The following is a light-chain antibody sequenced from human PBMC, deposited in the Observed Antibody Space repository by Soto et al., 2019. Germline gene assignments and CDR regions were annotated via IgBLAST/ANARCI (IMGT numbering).Light chain of an antibody. CDR2: DAS. J-gene: IGKJ4*01. V-gene: IGKV3-11*01. Sequence: EIVLTQSPATLSLSPGERATLSCRASQSVSSYLAWYQQKPGQAPRLLIYDASNRATGIPARFSGSGSVTDFTLTICSLEPEDFAVYYCQQRSNWLTFGGGTKVEIK. CDR1: QSVSSY. CDR3: QQRSNWLT.